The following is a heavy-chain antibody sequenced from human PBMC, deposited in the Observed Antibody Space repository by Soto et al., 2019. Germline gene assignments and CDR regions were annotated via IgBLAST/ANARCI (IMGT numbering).Heavy chain of an antibody. V-gene: IGHV3-7*04. D-gene: IGHD3-9*01. Sequence: EVQLVESGGGLVQSGGSLRLSCEASGFSFITYCMNWVRQAPGKGLEWLASIKKDGSEKQYVDSVKGRFTISRDNAKNSLYWQMNSLSEEDTAVYYCVRAISGSFALWGQGTLVIVS. CDR1: GFSFITYC. J-gene: IGHJ4*02. CDR3: VRAISGSFAL. CDR2: IKKDGSEK.